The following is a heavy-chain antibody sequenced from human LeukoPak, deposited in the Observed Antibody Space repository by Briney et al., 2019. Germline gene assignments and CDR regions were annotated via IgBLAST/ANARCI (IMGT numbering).Heavy chain of an antibody. CDR3: AKEGYFEPLDY. CDR2: ISDSGDST. J-gene: IGHJ4*02. Sequence: PGGSLRLSCAASGFTFSSYAMSWVRQAPGKGLEWVSSISDSGDSTFYADSVKGRFTISRDNAKKSLYLQMNSLRAEDTAVYYCAKEGYFEPLDYWGQGTLGTVSA. CDR1: GFTFSSYA. D-gene: IGHD3-9*01. V-gene: IGHV3-23*01.